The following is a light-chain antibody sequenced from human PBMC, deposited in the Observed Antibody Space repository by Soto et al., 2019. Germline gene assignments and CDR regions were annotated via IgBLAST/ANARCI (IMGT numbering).Light chain of an antibody. CDR1: QSVASSY. CDR3: QRYGLSPPFS. Sequence: EVVLTQSPGTLSLSPGERVTLSCRASQSVASSYLAWYQQKPGRAPRLLFYSASSRATGIPDRFSGSGSGTDFTLTISRLEPEDFAVYYCQRYGLSPPFSFGPGTKVEIK. J-gene: IGKJ3*01. CDR2: SAS. V-gene: IGKV3-20*01.